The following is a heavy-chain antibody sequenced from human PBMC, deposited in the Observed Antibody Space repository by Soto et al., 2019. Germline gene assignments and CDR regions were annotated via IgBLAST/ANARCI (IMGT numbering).Heavy chain of an antibody. J-gene: IGHJ5*02. Sequence: SETLSLTCAVYGGSFSGYYWSWIRQPPGKGLEWIGEINHSGSTNYNPSLKSRVTISVDTPKNQFSLKLSSVTAADTAVYYCARGLMYCSSTSCHPAQNWFDPWGQGTLVTVSS. CDR2: INHSGST. CDR1: GGSFSGYY. D-gene: IGHD2-2*01. V-gene: IGHV4-34*01. CDR3: ARGLMYCSSTSCHPAQNWFDP.